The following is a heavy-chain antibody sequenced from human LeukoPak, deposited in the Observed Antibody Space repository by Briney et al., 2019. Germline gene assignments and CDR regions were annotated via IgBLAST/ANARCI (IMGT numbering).Heavy chain of an antibody. D-gene: IGHD1-14*01. V-gene: IGHV4-34*01. CDR1: GGSSSGYY. J-gene: IGHJ4*02. Sequence: SETLSLTCAVYGGSSSGYYWSWVRQPPGKGLEWIGEMNHSGSSNYNPSLKSRVTISVDTSKNQFSLNLSSVTAADTAVYYCARAPGGNPTTHYFDYWGQGTLVTVSS. CDR3: ARAPGGNPTTHYFDY. CDR2: MNHSGSS.